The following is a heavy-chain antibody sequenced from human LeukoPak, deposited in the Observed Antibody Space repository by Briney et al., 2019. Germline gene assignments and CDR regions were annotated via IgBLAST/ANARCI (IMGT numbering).Heavy chain of an antibody. V-gene: IGHV4-39*01. CDR2: IYYIGRT. J-gene: IGHJ5*02. CDR1: SGSISSSSYY. Sequence: SETLSLTCTVSSGSISSSSYYWGWIRQPPGKGLEWMGRIYYIGRTYYHPSLKSRVTISVDTCNSQCSLKLSSGTAGHMAMHSCVRISAYYDSPTSGFDPWGQGTLVTVSS. CDR3: VRISAYYDSPTSGFDP. D-gene: IGHD3-22*01.